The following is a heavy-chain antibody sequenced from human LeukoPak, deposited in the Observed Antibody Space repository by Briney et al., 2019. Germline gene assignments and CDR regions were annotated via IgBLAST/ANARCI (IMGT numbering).Heavy chain of an antibody. CDR3: ARDRSAVWYSSSDAFDI. CDR1: GFTFSSYA. D-gene: IGHD6-6*01. V-gene: IGHV3-30-3*01. CDR2: ISYDGSNK. Sequence: GGSLRLSCAASGFTFSSYAMHWVRQAPGKGLEWVAVISYDGSNKYYADSVKGRFTISRDNSKNTLYLQMNSLRAEDTAVYYCARDRSAVWYSSSDAFDIWGQGTMVTVS. J-gene: IGHJ3*02.